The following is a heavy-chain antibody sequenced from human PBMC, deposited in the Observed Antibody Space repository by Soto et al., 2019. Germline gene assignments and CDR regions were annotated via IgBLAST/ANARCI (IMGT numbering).Heavy chain of an antibody. Sequence: ASVKVSCKASGYTFSHYGIGWVRQAPGQGLEWMGWISAYNGNRHFAEGVRGRITMTTNTTTSTADMELRSLSSDDTAVYYCARGGQECSNSGCGYIYDGMDVWGQGTTVTVSS. D-gene: IGHD1-26*01. V-gene: IGHV1-18*01. CDR1: GYTFSHYG. CDR3: ARGGQECSNSGCGYIYDGMDV. CDR2: ISAYNGNR. J-gene: IGHJ6*02.